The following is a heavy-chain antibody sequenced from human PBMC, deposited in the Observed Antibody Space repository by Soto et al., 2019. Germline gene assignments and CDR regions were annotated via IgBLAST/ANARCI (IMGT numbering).Heavy chain of an antibody. D-gene: IGHD3-22*01. V-gene: IGHV1-18*01. CDR3: ARDLGYDSSGYYYSSGFDI. CDR2: ISAYNGNT. Sequence: ASVKVSCKASGYTFTSYGISWVRQAPGQGLEWMGWISAYNGNTNYAQKLQGRVTMTTDTSTSTAYMELRSLRSDDTAVYYCARDLGYDSSGYYYSSGFDIWGQGTMVTVSS. J-gene: IGHJ3*02. CDR1: GYTFTSYG.